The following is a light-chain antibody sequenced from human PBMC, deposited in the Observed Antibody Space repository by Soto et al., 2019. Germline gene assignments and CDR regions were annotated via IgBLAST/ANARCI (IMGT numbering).Light chain of an antibody. J-gene: IGKJ1*01. CDR3: HQRQSWPRT. CDR1: QAVNTR. Sequence: EIVMTQSPATLSVSPGERGTLSCRASQAVNTRLAWYQHKPGQAPRLLIYLASNRAAGVPARFSGSGSGTDFTLTISDVEPEDFAVYYCHQRQSWPRTFGQGTKVDIK. CDR2: LAS. V-gene: IGKV3-11*01.